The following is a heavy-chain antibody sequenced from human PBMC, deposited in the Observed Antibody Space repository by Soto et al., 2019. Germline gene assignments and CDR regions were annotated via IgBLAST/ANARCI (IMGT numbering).Heavy chain of an antibody. Sequence: QVQLQESGPGLVKPSQTLSLTCTVSGASMNSGGYYWSWIRQHPGKGLEWIGYIYYSGSTYYNPSLKSGXTXSXDXXKNQFSLKLSSVTAADTAVYYCARERGYSYGYFDYWGQGTLVTVSS. CDR1: GASMNSGGYY. D-gene: IGHD5-18*01. V-gene: IGHV4-31*03. J-gene: IGHJ4*02. CDR3: ARERGYSYGYFDY. CDR2: IYYSGST.